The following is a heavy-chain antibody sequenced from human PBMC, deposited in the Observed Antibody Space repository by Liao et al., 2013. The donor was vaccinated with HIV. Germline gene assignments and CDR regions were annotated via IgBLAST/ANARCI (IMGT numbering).Heavy chain of an antibody. Sequence: QVQLQQWGAGLLKPSETLSLTCAVYGGSFSGYYWSWIRQPPGKGLEWIGEINHSGSTNYNPSLKSRVTISVDTSKNQFSLKLSSVTAADTAVYYCARGVVGANWFDPWGPGNPWSPSPQ. V-gene: IGHV4-34*01. CDR1: GGSFSGYY. D-gene: IGHD1-26*01. J-gene: IGHJ5*02. CDR3: ARGVVGANWFDP. CDR2: INHSGST.